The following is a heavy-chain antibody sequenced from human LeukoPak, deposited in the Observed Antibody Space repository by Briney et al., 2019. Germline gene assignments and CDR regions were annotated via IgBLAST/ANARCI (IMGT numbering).Heavy chain of an antibody. J-gene: IGHJ4*02. CDR1: GYTFTDYY. Sequence: GASVKLSCNASGYTFTDYYMHWVRQAPGQGLEWMGWIHPNSGGTNYAQKFQGRVTITRDTSISTAYMELSRLGSDDSAVYYCAREGLQGATKDYWGQGTLVTVSS. V-gene: IGHV1-2*02. D-gene: IGHD1-26*01. CDR2: IHPNSGGT. CDR3: AREGLQGATKDY.